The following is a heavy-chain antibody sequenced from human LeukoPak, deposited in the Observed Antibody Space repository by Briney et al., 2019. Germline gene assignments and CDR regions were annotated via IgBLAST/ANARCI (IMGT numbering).Heavy chain of an antibody. CDR2: IYYSGST. J-gene: IGHJ6*02. Sequence: PSETLSLTCTVSGGSISSSSYYWGWIRQPPGKGLEWIGSIYYSGSTYYNPFLKSRVTISVDTSKNQFSLKLSSVTAADTAVYYCASILWFGEPYGMDVWGQGTLVTVSS. V-gene: IGHV4-39*01. D-gene: IGHD3-10*01. CDR3: ASILWFGEPYGMDV. CDR1: GGSISSSSYY.